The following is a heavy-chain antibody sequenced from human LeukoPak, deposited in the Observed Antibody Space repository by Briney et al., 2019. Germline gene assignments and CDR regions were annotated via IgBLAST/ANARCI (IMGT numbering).Heavy chain of an antibody. CDR3: ARHASYCSSTSCYYWFDP. D-gene: IGHD2-2*01. Sequence: SETLSLTCAVYGGSFSGYYWSWIRQPPGKGLEWIGEINHSGSTNYNPSLKSRVTISVDTSKNQFSLKLSSVTAADTAVYYCARHASYCSSTSCYYWFDPWGQGTWSPSPQ. V-gene: IGHV4-34*01. J-gene: IGHJ5*02. CDR2: INHSGST. CDR1: GGSFSGYY.